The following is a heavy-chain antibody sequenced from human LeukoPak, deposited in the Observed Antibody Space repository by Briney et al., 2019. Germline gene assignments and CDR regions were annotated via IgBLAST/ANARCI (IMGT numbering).Heavy chain of an antibody. J-gene: IGHJ4*02. V-gene: IGHV4-34*01. CDR1: GGSFSGYY. CDR2: INHSGST. CDR3: ARGDFFGDPYYFDY. Sequence: PSETLSLTCAVYGGSFSGYYWSWIRQPPGKGLEWIGEINHSGSTNYNPSLKSRVTISVDTSKNQFSLKLSSVTAADTAVYYRARGDFFGDPYYFDYWGQGTLVTVSP. D-gene: IGHD2-21*02.